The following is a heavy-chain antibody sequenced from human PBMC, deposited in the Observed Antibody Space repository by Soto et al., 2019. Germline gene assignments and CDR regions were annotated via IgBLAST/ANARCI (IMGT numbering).Heavy chain of an antibody. CDR1: RSSISSGGYY. J-gene: IGHJ5*02. D-gene: IGHD4-17*01. CDR2: IYYTGST. V-gene: IGHV4-31*03. Sequence: PSETLSLTCTVSRSSISSGGYYWNWIRQHPGKRLEWIGYIYYTGSTYYNPSLRSRVTISVDTSKNKFSLKLSSVTAPDTAVYYCGRGPPTGIRWPQEAWGKGTLVTVCS. CDR3: GRGPPTGIRWPQEA.